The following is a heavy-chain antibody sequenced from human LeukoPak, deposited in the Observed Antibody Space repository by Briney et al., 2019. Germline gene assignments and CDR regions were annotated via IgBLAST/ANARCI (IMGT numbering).Heavy chain of an antibody. CDR3: ARAPAQSFPYMDV. CDR1: GFTFSNYA. J-gene: IGHJ6*03. D-gene: IGHD2-2*01. V-gene: IGHV3-30*01. CDR2: ISYHGSDI. Sequence: PGGSLRLSCAASGFTFSNYAMHWVRQAPGKGPEWVAGISYHGSDIYYADSAKGRFTISRDNSRNTLYLQMNSLRPEDTAVCYCARAPAQSFPYMDVWGKGTTVTVSS.